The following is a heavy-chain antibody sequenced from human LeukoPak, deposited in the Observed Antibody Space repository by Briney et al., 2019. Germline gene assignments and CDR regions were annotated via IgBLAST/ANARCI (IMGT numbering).Heavy chain of an antibody. CDR1: GYNFTTYW. V-gene: IGHV5-51*01. J-gene: IGHJ5*01. CDR3: TRRRIAAFDC. CDR2: IYPGDSDT. D-gene: IGHD6-6*01. Sequence: GESLKISCKGSGYNFTTYWIGWVRQMPGKGLEWMGMIYPGDSDTRYTPSFQGQVTISADKSINTAYLQWNSLKASDTAMYYCTRRRIAAFDCWGQGTLVTVSS.